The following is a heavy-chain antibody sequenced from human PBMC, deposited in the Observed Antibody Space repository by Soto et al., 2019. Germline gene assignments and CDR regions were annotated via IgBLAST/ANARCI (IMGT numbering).Heavy chain of an antibody. Sequence: QVQLVESGGGVVQPGRSLRLSCAASGFTFTSYGMHWVRQAPGKGLEWAAVIWYDGRNKYYADSVKVRFTISSDNSKNTLYLQMNSLRAEATAVYYCARDTNYYGSGVNYYGMDVWGQGTTVTVSS. CDR1: GFTFTSYG. D-gene: IGHD3-10*01. CDR3: ARDTNYYGSGVNYYGMDV. V-gene: IGHV3-33*01. J-gene: IGHJ6*02. CDR2: IWYDGRNK.